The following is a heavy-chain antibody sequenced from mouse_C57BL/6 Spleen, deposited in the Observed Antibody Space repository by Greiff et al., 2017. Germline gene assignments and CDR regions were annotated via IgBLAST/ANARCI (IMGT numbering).Heavy chain of an antibody. V-gene: IGHV1-26*01. Sequence: VQLQQSGPELVKPGASVKISCKASGYTFTDYYMNWVKQSHGKSLEWIGDINPNNGGTSYNQKFKGKATLTVDKSSSTAYMELRSLTSEDSAVYYCAKLTGTAWFAYWGQGTLVTVSA. CDR2: INPNNGGT. D-gene: IGHD4-1*01. J-gene: IGHJ3*01. CDR1: GYTFTDYY. CDR3: AKLTGTAWFAY.